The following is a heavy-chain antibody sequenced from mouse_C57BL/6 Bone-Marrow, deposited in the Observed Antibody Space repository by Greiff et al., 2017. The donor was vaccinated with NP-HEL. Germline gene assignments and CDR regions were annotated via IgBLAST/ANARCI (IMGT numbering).Heavy chain of an antibody. V-gene: IGHV2-5*01. D-gene: IGHD2-1*01. CDR2: IWRGGST. J-gene: IGHJ3*01. CDR1: GFSLTSYG. CDR3: AKIYYGNYGFAY. Sequence: VKLMESGPGLVQPSQSLSITCTVSGFSLTSYGVHWVRQSPGKGLEWLGVIWRGGSTDYNAAFMSRLSITKDNSKSQVFFKMNSLQADDTAIYYCAKIYYGNYGFAYWGQGTLVTVSA.